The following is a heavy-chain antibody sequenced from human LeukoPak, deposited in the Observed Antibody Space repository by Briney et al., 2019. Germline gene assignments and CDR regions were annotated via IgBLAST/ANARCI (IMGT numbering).Heavy chain of an antibody. CDR3: AKDSVVQGVINQPLDY. D-gene: IGHD3-10*01. V-gene: IGHV3-30*18. Sequence: PGGSLRLSCAASGFTFSSYGMHWVRQAPGKGLEWVAVISYDGSNKYYADSVKGRFTISRDNSKNTLYLQMNSLRAEDTAVYYCAKDSVVQGVINQPLDYWGQGTLVTVSS. J-gene: IGHJ4*02. CDR2: ISYDGSNK. CDR1: GFTFSSYG.